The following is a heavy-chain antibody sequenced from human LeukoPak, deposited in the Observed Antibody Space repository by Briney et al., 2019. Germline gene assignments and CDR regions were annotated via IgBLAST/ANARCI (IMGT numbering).Heavy chain of an antibody. Sequence: GGSLRLSCTTSGCSFSFYGIHWVRQAPGKGLAWVAFIRYDSRIIHYADSVKGRFTISRDNSKNTVFLQMNSLKIEDTAVYYCAKNDYGTDYDFYYMDFWGKGTKVTVSS. CDR3: AKNDYGTDYDFYYMDF. J-gene: IGHJ6*03. CDR2: IRYDSRII. D-gene: IGHD3/OR15-3a*01. V-gene: IGHV3-30*02. CDR1: GCSFSFYG.